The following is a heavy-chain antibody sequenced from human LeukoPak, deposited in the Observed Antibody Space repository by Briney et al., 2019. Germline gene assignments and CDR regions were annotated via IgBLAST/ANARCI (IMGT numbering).Heavy chain of an antibody. CDR2: IYYSGST. CDR3: ARDRADYYYYGMDV. CDR1: GGSISSGDYY. J-gene: IGHJ6*02. Sequence: SETPSPTCTVSGGSISSGDYYWSWIRQPPGKGLEWIGYIYYSGSTYYNPSLKSRVTISVDTSKNQFSLKLSSVTAADTAVYYCARDRADYYYYGMDVWGQGTTVTVSS. V-gene: IGHV4-30-4*01. D-gene: IGHD3-10*01.